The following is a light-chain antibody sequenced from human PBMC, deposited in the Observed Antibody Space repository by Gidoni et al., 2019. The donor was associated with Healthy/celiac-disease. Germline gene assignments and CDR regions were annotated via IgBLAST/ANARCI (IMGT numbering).Light chain of an antibody. CDR1: QSVSSSY. J-gene: IGKJ4*01. V-gene: IGKV3-20*01. CDR3: QQYGGT. CDR2: GAS. Sequence: IVLTPSPGTLSLSPGERATLSCRASQSVSSSYLAWYQQKPGQAPRLLIYGASSRATGIPDRFSGSGSGTDFTLTISRLEPEDFAVYYCQQYGGTFGGGTKVEIK.